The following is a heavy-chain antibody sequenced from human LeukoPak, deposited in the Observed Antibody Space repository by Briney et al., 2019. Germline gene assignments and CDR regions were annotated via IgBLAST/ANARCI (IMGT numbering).Heavy chain of an antibody. J-gene: IGHJ4*02. Sequence: SETLSLTCAVNGGSFSGYYWSWIRQPPGKGLEWIGEINHSGSTNYNPSLKSRVTISVDTSKNQFSLKLSSVTAADTAVYYCARVWRRITGTTRFGYWGQGTLVTVSS. CDR2: INHSGST. V-gene: IGHV4-34*01. D-gene: IGHD1-7*01. CDR3: ARVWRRITGTTRFGY. CDR1: GGSFSGYY.